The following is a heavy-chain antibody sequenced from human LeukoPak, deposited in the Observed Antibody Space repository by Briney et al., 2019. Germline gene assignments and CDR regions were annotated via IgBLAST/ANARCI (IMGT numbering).Heavy chain of an antibody. J-gene: IGHJ4*02. D-gene: IGHD3-22*01. CDR1: GGSISSSSYY. V-gene: IGHV4-39*07. Sequence: SETLSLTCTVSGGSISSSSYYWGWIRQPPGKGLEWIGSIYYIGSTYYNPSLKIRVTIAVDTCKNQFCLKLISVTAADTAVYYCARDWSYYYDSSGYYVFDYWGQGTLVTVSS. CDR3: ARDWSYYYDSSGYYVFDY. CDR2: IYYIGST.